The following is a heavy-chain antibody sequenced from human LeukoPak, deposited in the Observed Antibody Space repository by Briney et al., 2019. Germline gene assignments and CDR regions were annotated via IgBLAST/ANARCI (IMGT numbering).Heavy chain of an antibody. J-gene: IGHJ3*02. V-gene: IGHV3-21*04. CDR3: ARDVGLRAFDI. CDR1: GFTFSSYS. CDR2: ISSSSSYI. Sequence: PGGSLRLSCAASGFTFSSYSMNWVRQAPGKGLEWVSSISSSSSYIYYADSVKGRFTISRDNAKNSLYLQMNSLRAEDTALYHCARDVGLRAFDIWGQGTMVTVSS. D-gene: IGHD5-18*01.